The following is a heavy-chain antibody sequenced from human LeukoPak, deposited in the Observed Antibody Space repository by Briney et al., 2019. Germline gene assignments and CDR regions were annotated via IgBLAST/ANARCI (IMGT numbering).Heavy chain of an antibody. Sequence: RSETVSLTCAVYGGSVSGYYWSWIRQPPGKGLEWIGYIYYSGSTNYHPSLKSRVTISVDTSKNHFSLKLSSVTAADTAVYYCAREVRVGAKAFDYWGQGTLVTVSS. CDR1: GGSVSGYY. CDR3: AREVRVGAKAFDY. V-gene: IGHV4-59*02. J-gene: IGHJ4*02. D-gene: IGHD1-26*01. CDR2: IYYSGST.